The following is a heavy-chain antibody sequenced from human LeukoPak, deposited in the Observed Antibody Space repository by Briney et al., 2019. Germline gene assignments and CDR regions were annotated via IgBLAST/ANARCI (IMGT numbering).Heavy chain of an antibody. CDR3: AKDQATYSSGASFDY. V-gene: IGHV3-9*01. CDR1: GFTFDDYA. CDR2: ISWNSNSI. Sequence: GGSLRLSCAASGFTFDDYAMHWVRHAPGKGLEWVSGISWNSNSIGYADSVKGRFTISRDNAKNSLYLQMNSLRAEDTALYYCAKDQATYSSGASFDYWGQGTLVTVSS. D-gene: IGHD3-10*01. J-gene: IGHJ4*02.